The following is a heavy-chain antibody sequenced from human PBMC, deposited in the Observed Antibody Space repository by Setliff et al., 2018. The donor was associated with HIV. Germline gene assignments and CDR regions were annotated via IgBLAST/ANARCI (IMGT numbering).Heavy chain of an antibody. V-gene: IGHV4-61*02. D-gene: IGHD6-25*01. CDR3: ARHDPGGFHFSPDY. Sequence: SETLSLTCTVSGGSISRGSYYWSWIRQPAGKGLEWIGRIYTNGNTNYNPSLKSRVTVSADTSKNQFSLKLTSVTAADTAVYYCARHDPGGFHFSPDYWGQGTLVTVSS. CDR2: IYTNGNT. J-gene: IGHJ4*02. CDR1: GGSISRGSYY.